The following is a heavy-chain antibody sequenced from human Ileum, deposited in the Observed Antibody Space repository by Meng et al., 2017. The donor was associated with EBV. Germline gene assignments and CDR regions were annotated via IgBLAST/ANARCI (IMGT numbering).Heavy chain of an antibody. D-gene: IGHD6-13*01. CDR2: IIPIFGTA. CDR3: ARGNGYSSSFYFDY. CDR1: GGTFSRYA. J-gene: IGHJ4*02. Sequence: QVQLVQAGGEGKKPGSGGKVTRKAAGGTFSRYAISWVRQAPGQGREWMGGIIPIFGTANYAQKFQGRVTITADESTSTAYMELSCLRSEDTAVYYCARGNGYSSSFYFDYWGQGTLVTVSS. V-gene: IGHV1-69*01.